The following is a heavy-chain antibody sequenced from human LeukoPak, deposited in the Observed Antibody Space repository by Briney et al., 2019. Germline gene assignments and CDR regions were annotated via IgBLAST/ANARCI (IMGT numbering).Heavy chain of an antibody. CDR2: IIPIFGTA. Sequence: SVKVSCKASGGTFSSYAISWVRQAPGQGLEWMGGIIPIFGTANYAQKFQGRVTITADESTSTGYMELSSLRSEDTAVYYCATYSGPGPYYDFWSGYYSYYYYYYMDVWGKGTTVTVSS. J-gene: IGHJ6*03. CDR1: GGTFSSYA. D-gene: IGHD3-3*01. V-gene: IGHV1-69*13. CDR3: ATYSGPGPYYDFWSGYYSYYYYYYMDV.